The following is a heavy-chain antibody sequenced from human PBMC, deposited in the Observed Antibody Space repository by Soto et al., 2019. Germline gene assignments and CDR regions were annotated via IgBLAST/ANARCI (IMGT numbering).Heavy chain of an antibody. J-gene: IGHJ4*02. CDR1: GFTFSNAW. V-gene: IGHV3-15*01. Sequence: EVQLVESGGGLVKPGGSLRLSCAASGFTFSNAWMSWVRQAPGKGLEWVGRIKSKTDGGTTDYAAPVKGRFTISRDDSKNTLYLQMNSLKTEDTAVYYCTTVTWIQRSGQEGYWGQGTLVTVSS. CDR2: IKSKTDGGTT. CDR3: TTVTWIQRSGQEGY. D-gene: IGHD5-18*01.